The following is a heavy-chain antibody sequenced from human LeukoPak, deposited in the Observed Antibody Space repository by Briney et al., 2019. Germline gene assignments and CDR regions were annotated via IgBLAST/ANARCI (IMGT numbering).Heavy chain of an antibody. CDR2: IYTSGTT. CDR1: GGSISNYY. V-gene: IGHV4-4*07. J-gene: IGHJ4*02. Sequence: PSETLSLTCTVSGGSISNYYWSWIRQPAGKGLEWIGRIYTSGTTHYNPSLKNRVTTSVDTSKNQFSLNLSSVTAADTAVYYCARISSIATAFGHRGLGTLVTVPS. D-gene: IGHD6-6*01. CDR3: ARISSIATAFGH.